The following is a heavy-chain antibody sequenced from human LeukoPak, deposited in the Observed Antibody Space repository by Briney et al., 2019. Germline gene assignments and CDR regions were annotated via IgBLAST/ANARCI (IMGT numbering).Heavy chain of an antibody. D-gene: IGHD3-16*02. Sequence: SGPGLVKPSQTLSLTCTVSGGSISSGDYYWSWIRQPPGKGLEWIGYIYYSGSTYYNPSLKSQVTISVDTSKNQFSLKLSSVTAADTAVYYCARERPEGVWGSYQGYTWFDPWGQGILVTVSS. V-gene: IGHV4-30-4*01. CDR1: GGSISSGDYY. J-gene: IGHJ5*02. CDR2: IYYSGST. CDR3: ARERPEGVWGSYQGYTWFDP.